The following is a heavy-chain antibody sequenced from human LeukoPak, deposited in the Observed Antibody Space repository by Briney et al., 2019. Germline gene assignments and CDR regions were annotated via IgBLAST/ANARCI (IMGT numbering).Heavy chain of an antibody. CDR3: ARAVSDCSSTSCYENYYYYYMDV. J-gene: IGHJ6*03. V-gene: IGHV1-18*01. Sequence: ASVKVSCKASGYTFTSYGISWVRQAPGQGLEWMGWISAYNGNTNYAQKLQGRVTMTTDTSTSTAYMELRSLRSDDTAVYYRARAVSDCSSTSCYENYYYYYMDVWGKGTTVTVSS. CDR1: GYTFTSYG. CDR2: ISAYNGNT. D-gene: IGHD2-2*01.